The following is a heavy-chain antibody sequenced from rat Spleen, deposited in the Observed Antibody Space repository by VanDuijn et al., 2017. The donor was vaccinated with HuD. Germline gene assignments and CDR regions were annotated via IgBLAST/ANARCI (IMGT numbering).Heavy chain of an antibody. CDR1: GFSLTSYN. J-gene: IGHJ3*01. V-gene: IGHV2-41*01. D-gene: IGHD1-8*01. CDR3: ARSGLTTVGYSGPNWFAY. CDR2: IWNTGGT. Sequence: QVQLKESGPGLVQPSETLSLTCTVSGFSLTSYNVHWVRQPPGKGLEWMGVIWNTGGTRYNSALKSRLSISRDTSKSQVLLKMNSLQTEDTAMYFCARSGLTTVGYSGPNWFAYWGQGTLVTVSS.